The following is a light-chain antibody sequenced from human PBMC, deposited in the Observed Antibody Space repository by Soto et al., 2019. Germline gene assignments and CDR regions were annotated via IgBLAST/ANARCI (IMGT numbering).Light chain of an antibody. CDR3: QQRSNWHRIT. J-gene: IGKJ5*01. CDR1: QSVSSY. CDR2: DAS. V-gene: IGKV3-11*01. Sequence: EIWLTQSPATLSLSPGDRATLSCGASQSVSSYLAWYQQKPGQAPRLLIYDASNRATGIPARFSGSGSGTDFTLPISSLEPPDFAVYYCQQRSNWHRITFGQGTRLEIK.